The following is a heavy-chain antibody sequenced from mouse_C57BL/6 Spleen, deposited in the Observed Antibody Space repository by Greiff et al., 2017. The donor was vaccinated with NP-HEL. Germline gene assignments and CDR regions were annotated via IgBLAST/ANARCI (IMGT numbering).Heavy chain of an antibody. Sequence: VQLQQSGAELVRPGASVKLSCKASGYTFTDYYINWVKQRPGQGLEWIARIYPGSGNTYYNEKFKGKATLTAEKSSSTAYMQLSSLTSEDSAVYFCARSSYGSSYGYWGQGTTLTVSS. D-gene: IGHD1-1*01. V-gene: IGHV1-76*01. CDR3: ARSSYGSSYGY. CDR1: GYTFTDYY. J-gene: IGHJ2*01. CDR2: IYPGSGNT.